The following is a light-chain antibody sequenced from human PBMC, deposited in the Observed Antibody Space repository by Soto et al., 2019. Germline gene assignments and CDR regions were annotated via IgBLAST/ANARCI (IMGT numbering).Light chain of an antibody. V-gene: IGKV1-39*01. J-gene: IGKJ4*01. CDR3: LQSYSTPPLT. CDR2: GAS. CDR1: QTISRY. Sequence: DIQMTQSPSSLSASVGDRVTITCRASQTISRYLNWYQHKPGKAPKLLIYGASSLQGGVPSRFSGSGSGTDFTLTISSLQPEDFATYYCLQSYSTPPLTFGGGTKVEIK.